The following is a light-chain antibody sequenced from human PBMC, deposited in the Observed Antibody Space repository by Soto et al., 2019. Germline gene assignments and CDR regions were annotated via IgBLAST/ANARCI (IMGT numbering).Light chain of an antibody. CDR1: QSVSSN. V-gene: IGKV3-15*01. J-gene: IGKJ1*01. CDR2: GSS. CDR3: QQYNNWPRA. Sequence: EILMTQSPATLSVSPGERATLSCRASQSVSSNLAWYQQKPGQAPRLLIFGSSIRATGIPARFSGSGSGTEFTLTISSLQSADFGIYYCQQYNNWPRAFGQGTKVQIK.